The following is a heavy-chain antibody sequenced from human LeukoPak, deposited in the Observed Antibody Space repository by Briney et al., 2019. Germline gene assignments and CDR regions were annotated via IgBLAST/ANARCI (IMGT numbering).Heavy chain of an antibody. J-gene: IGHJ2*01. CDR1: GFSFSDYY. Sequence: GGSLRLSCAASGFSFSDYYMTWIRQAPGKGLEWVSYISSSGNTMYYADSVKGRFTISRDNAKNSLYLQMNSLRAEDTAVYYCARAPYGDYWYFDLWGRGTLVTVSS. V-gene: IGHV3-11*01. CDR2: ISSSGNTM. CDR3: ARAPYGDYWYFDL. D-gene: IGHD4-17*01.